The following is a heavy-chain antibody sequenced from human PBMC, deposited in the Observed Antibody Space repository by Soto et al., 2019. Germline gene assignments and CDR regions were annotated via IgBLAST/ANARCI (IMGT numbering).Heavy chain of an antibody. CDR3: ARVPGRYNWNYRGYFDY. D-gene: IGHD1-7*01. V-gene: IGHV4-34*01. CDR1: GGSFSGYY. J-gene: IGHJ4*02. Sequence: QVQLQQWGAGLLKPSETLSLTCAVYGGSFSGYYWSWIRQPPGKGLEWIGEINHSGSTNYNPSLTSRVTISVDTSKNQFSLTLSSVTAADTAVYYCARVPGRYNWNYRGYFDYWGQGTLVTVSS. CDR2: INHSGST.